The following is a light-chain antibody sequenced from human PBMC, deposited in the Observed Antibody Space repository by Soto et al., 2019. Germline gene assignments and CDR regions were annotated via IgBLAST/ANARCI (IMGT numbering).Light chain of an antibody. CDR1: SSDVGGYNY. Sequence: QSVLTQPASVSGSPGQSITISCTGTSSDVGGYNYVSWYQQHPGKAPKLMIYDVSNRPSGVSNRFSCSKSGNTASLTISGLQAEDEADYYYSSYTSSSTLEVVFGGGTKVTVL. V-gene: IGLV2-14*01. CDR3: SSYTSSSTLEVV. J-gene: IGLJ2*01. CDR2: DVS.